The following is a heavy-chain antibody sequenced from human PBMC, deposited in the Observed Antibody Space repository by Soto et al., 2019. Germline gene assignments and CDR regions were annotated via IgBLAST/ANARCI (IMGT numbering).Heavy chain of an antibody. V-gene: IGHV5-10-1*01. CDR3: ARTLMVYAPFDY. D-gene: IGHD2-8*01. CDR2: IDPSDSYT. Sequence: PGESLKISCKGSGYSFTSYWISWVRQMPGKGLEWMGRIDPSDSYTNYSPSFQGHVTISADKSISTAYLQWSSLKASDTAMYYCARTLMVYAPFDYWGQGTLVTVSS. CDR1: GYSFTSYW. J-gene: IGHJ4*02.